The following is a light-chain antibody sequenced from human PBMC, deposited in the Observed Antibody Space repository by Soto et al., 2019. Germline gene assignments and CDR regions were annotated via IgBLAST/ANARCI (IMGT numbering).Light chain of an antibody. CDR1: SSDVDDYNY. CDR2: DVS. CDR3: SSYPSTNAVVL. J-gene: IGLJ2*01. V-gene: IGLV2-14*03. Sequence: QSALTQPASVSGSPGQSITISCTGTSSDVDDYNYVSWDQQHPGKAPKLIISDVSSRPSGISNRFSGSKSGNTASLTISGLQAEDEADYYCSSYPSTNAVVLFGGGTNLNVL.